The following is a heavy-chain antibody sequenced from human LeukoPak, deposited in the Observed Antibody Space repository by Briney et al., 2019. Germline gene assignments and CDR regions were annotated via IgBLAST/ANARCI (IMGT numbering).Heavy chain of an antibody. J-gene: IGHJ4*02. CDR2: IDPNSGGT. Sequence: GASVKVSCKASGYTFTGYYMHWVRQAPGQGLEWMGWIDPNSGGTNYAQKFQGSVTMTRDTSISTGYMEVSRLRSDDTALYYCARGGSYGPVDYWGQGTLVTVSS. CDR3: ARGGSYGPVDY. CDR1: GYTFTGYY. D-gene: IGHD3-16*01. V-gene: IGHV1-2*02.